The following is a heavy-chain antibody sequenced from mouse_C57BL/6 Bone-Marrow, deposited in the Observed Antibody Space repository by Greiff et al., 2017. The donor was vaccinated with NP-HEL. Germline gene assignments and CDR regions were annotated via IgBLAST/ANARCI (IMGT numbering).Heavy chain of an antibody. Sequence: EVQLVESGGGLVQPGGSLSLSCAASGFTFTDYYMSWVRQPPGKALAWLGFIRNKANGYTTEYSASVKGRFTISRDNSQSILYLQMNALRSEDSATYYCARYTAQATYYAMDYWGQGTSVTVSS. V-gene: IGHV7-3*01. CDR1: GFTFTDYY. J-gene: IGHJ4*01. CDR2: IRNKANGYTT. CDR3: ARYTAQATYYAMDY. D-gene: IGHD3-2*02.